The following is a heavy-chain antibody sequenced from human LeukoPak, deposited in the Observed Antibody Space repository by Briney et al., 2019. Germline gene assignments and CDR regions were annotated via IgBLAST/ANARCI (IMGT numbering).Heavy chain of an antibody. CDR1: GYTLTELS. Sequence: ASVMVSCKVSGYTLTELSMHWVRQAPGKGLEWMGGFDPEDGETIYAQKFQGRVTMTEDTSTDTAYMELSSLRSEDTAVYYCATRNDYVWGSYRYRPFDYWGQGTLVTVSS. D-gene: IGHD3-16*02. V-gene: IGHV1-24*01. CDR3: ATRNDYVWGSYRYRPFDY. J-gene: IGHJ4*02. CDR2: FDPEDGET.